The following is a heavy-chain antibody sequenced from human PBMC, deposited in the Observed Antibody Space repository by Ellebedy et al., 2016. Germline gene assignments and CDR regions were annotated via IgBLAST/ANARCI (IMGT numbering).Heavy chain of an antibody. CDR1: GFSVTSND. D-gene: IGHD1-1*01. CDR3: VTRHNGAFDI. J-gene: IGHJ3*02. CDR2: MYGGGTE. V-gene: IGHV3-53*01. Sequence: GESLKISXAASGFSVTSNDMSWVRQAPGRGLELVSLMYGGGTEYYADSVKGRFTITRDNSKNTLYLQMSGLGAGDTAVYYCVTRHNGAFDIWGQGTMVTVSS.